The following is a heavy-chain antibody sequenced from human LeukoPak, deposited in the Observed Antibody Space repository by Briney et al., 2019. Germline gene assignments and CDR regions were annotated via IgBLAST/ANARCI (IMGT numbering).Heavy chain of an antibody. D-gene: IGHD3-22*01. J-gene: IGHJ4*02. Sequence: SETLSLTCTVSGGSITSYYWSWIRQPPGKGLEWLGYIYYIGSTNYNPSLKSRVTISVDTSKNQFSLKLSSVTAADTAVYYCARLGGYSYYYDSSGYRLGELDYWGQGTLVTVSS. CDR2: IYYIGST. V-gene: IGHV4-59*01. CDR3: ARLGGYSYYYDSSGYRLGELDY. CDR1: GGSITSYY.